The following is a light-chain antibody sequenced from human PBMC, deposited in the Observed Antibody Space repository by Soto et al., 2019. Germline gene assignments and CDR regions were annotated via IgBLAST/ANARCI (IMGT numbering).Light chain of an antibody. CDR2: AAS. CDR1: QSISMY. J-gene: IGKJ5*01. V-gene: IGKV1-39*01. Sequence: DIQMTQCKASLSASVGDRVTITFRASQSISMYLDWYQQKPGKAPKLLIYAASSLQSGVPSRFSGSGSGTDFTLTISSLQPEDIATYSCQQSYSIIPFGQGTRLEIK. CDR3: QQSYSIIP.